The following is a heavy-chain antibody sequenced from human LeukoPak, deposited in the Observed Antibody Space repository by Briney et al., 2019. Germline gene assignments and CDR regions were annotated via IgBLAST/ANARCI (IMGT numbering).Heavy chain of an antibody. CDR1: GGSVSSGSYY. V-gene: IGHV4-61*01. J-gene: IGHJ4*02. D-gene: IGHD2-2*01. CDR2: IYYSGST. CDR3: ARDRAHCGGTSCPSHNFDL. Sequence: SETLSLTCTVSGGSVSSGSYYWSWIRQPPGKGLEWIGYIYYSGSTNYNPSLKSRVTISVDTSKNQFSLKLSSVTAADTAVYYRARDRAHCGGTSCPSHNFDLWGQGTLVTVSS.